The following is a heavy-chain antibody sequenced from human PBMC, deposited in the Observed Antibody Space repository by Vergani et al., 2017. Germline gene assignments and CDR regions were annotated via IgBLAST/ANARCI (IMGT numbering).Heavy chain of an antibody. CDR3: ARVSQLGQPYSYYGMDV. CDR2: ISTSGST. J-gene: IGHJ6*02. D-gene: IGHD6-6*01. V-gene: IGHV4-59*10. Sequence: QVQLQQWGAGLLKPSETLSLTCAVYGGSFSGYYWSWIRQPAGKGLEWIGRISTSGSTNYNPSLKSRVTMSVDTSKNQFSLKLSSVTAADTAVYYCARVSQLGQPYSYYGMDVWGLGTTVTVSS. CDR1: GGSFSGYY.